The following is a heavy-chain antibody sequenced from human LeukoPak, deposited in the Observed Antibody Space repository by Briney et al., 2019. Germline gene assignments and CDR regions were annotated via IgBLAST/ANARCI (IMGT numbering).Heavy chain of an antibody. Sequence: ASVKVSCKASGYTFTSYDINWVRQATGQGLEWMGWMSPNSGNTGYAQKFQGRVTMTRNTSISTAYMELSSLRSEDTAVYYCASCSEYSSRWSSGCNWFDPWGQGTLVTVSS. CDR1: GYTFTSYD. CDR2: MSPNSGNT. J-gene: IGHJ5*02. V-gene: IGHV1-8*01. D-gene: IGHD6-13*01. CDR3: ASCSEYSSRWSSGCNWFDP.